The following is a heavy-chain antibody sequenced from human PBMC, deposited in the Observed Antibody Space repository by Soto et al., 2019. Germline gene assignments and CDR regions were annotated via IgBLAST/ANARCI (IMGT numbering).Heavy chain of an antibody. J-gene: IGHJ4*01. CDR2: TYYRSKWYY. V-gene: IGHV6-1*01. CDR3: ARGEQYSGRIFDY. Sequence: PSQTLSLTCAITGASVSSNSAGSSWVRQSPSRGLEWLGRTYYRSKWYYEYAVSLRGRITINPDTSKNQYSLQLNSVTPEGTAVYFCARGEQYSGRIFDYWGQGTLVTVSS. D-gene: IGHD1-26*01. CDR1: GASVSSNSAG.